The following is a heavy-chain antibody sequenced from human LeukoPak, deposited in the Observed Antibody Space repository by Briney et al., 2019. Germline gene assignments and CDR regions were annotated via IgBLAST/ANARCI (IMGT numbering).Heavy chain of an antibody. Sequence: SVKVSCKASGGTLSTNPISWVRQAPGQGLEWMGGTIPMFRKVNYAQKFQDRITITADESTSTAYLELSSLKSDDTAVYYCAGGEGQFLVPPDYWGQGTLVTVSS. D-gene: IGHD1-26*01. CDR2: TIPMFRKV. V-gene: IGHV1-69*13. CDR1: GGTLSTNP. CDR3: AGGEGQFLVPPDY. J-gene: IGHJ4*02.